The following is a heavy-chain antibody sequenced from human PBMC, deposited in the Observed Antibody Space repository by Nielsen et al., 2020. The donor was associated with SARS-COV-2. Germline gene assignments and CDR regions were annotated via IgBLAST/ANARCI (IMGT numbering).Heavy chain of an antibody. CDR3: ARDLTNGPTAGTVDY. D-gene: IGHD4-11*01. V-gene: IGHV1-69*06. CDR2: IIPIFGTA. J-gene: IGHJ4*02. CDR1: GDTFSSYA. Sequence: SVKVSCKASGDTFSSYAISWVRQAPGQGLEWMGGIIPIFGTANYAQKFQGRVTITADKSTSTAYMELSSLRSEDTAVYYCARDLTNGPTAGTVDYWGQGTLVTVSS.